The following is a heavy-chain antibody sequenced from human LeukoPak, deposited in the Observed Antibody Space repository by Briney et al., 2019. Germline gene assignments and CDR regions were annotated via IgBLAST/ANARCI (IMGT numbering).Heavy chain of an antibody. CDR2: IYYSGNT. CDR1: GGSISTSY. CDR3: ARSLGHCTTTSCNFGMDV. V-gene: IGHV4-59*01. J-gene: IGHJ6*02. Sequence: NPSETLSLTCTVSGGSISTSYWFWIRQPPGKGLEYIGYIYYSGNTNYHPSLKSRVTISVDTSKNQFSLNLSSVTAADTAVYYCARSLGHCTTTSCNFGMDVWGQGTTVTVSS. D-gene: IGHD2-2*01.